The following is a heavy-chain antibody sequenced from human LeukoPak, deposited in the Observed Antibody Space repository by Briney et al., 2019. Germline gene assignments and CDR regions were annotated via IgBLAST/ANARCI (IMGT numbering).Heavy chain of an antibody. D-gene: IGHD3-16*01. J-gene: IGHJ4*02. Sequence: SETLSLTCTVSGYSISSGYYWGWIRQPPGKGLEWIGSIYHSGSTYYNPSLKSRVTISVDTSKNQFSLKLSSVTAADTAVYYCARGRYITFGGDLDYWGQGTLVTVSS. CDR2: IYHSGST. CDR3: ARGRYITFGGDLDY. CDR1: GYSISSGYY. V-gene: IGHV4-38-2*02.